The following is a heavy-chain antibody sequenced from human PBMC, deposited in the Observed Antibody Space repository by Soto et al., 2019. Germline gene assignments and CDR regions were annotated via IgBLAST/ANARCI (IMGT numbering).Heavy chain of an antibody. CDR3: ATLTIVATSHGWFDP. CDR1: GFTFSSYS. V-gene: IGHV3-48*01. J-gene: IGHJ5*02. Sequence: GGSLRLSCAASGFTFSSYSMNWVRQAPGKGLEWVSYISSSSSTIYYADSVKGRFTISRDNAKNSLYLQMNSLRAEDTAVYYCATLTIVATSHGWFDPWGQGTLVTVSS. D-gene: IGHD5-12*01. CDR2: ISSSSSTI.